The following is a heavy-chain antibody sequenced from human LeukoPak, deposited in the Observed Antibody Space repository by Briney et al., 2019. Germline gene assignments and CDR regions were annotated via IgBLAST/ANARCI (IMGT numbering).Heavy chain of an antibody. CDR2: IYYSGST. CDR3: ARSHSLWTSFYY. Sequence: KPSETLSLTCTVSGGSISSSCGCWIRQPPGQGLAWIGYIYYSGSTNYNPSLTSRVTISVDTSKNQFSLKLSSVTAADTAVYYCARSHSLWTSFYYWGQGTLVTVSS. CDR1: GGSISSSC. J-gene: IGHJ4*02. D-gene: IGHD3/OR15-3a*01. V-gene: IGHV4-59*01.